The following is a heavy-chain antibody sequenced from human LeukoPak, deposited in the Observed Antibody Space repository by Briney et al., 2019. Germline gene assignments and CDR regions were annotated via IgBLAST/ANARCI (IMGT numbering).Heavy chain of an antibody. CDR2: MSPNSGNT. Sequence: ASVKVSCKASGYTFTSYDINWMRQATGQGLEWMGWMSPNSGNTGYAQKFQGRVTMTRDTSTGTAYLELSSLRSEDSAVYYCARGVGATTKLFDYWGQGTLVTVSS. V-gene: IGHV1-8*01. CDR3: ARGVGATTKLFDY. CDR1: GYTFTSYD. D-gene: IGHD1-26*01. J-gene: IGHJ4*02.